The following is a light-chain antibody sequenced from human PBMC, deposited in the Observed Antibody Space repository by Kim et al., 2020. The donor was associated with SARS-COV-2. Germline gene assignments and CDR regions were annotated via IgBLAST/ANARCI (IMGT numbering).Light chain of an antibody. CDR3: QQYYNWPLT. CDR2: GAS. V-gene: IGKV3-15*01. J-gene: IGKJ4*01. Sequence: VFPGERATLSCRASQNVNTYLAWYQQRPGQAPRLLIYGASTRAAGVPGRFSGSASGTDFTLTISSLQSEDFAVYYCQQYYNWPLTFGGGTKVDIK. CDR1: QNVNTY.